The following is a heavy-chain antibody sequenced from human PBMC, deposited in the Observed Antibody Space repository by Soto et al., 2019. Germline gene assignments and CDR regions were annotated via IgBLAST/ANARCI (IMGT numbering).Heavy chain of an antibody. CDR1: GYIFTSYG. CDR3: ARMGDVPYYYYGMDV. Sequence: QVQLVQSGAEVKKPGASVKVSCKASGYIFTSYGVSWVRQAPGQGLEWLGWINGYNGNTNYGQNFQGRVTMTTDTSXSTAYMELRSLRSDDTAVYYCARMGDVPYYYYGMDVWGHGTTVIVSS. CDR2: INGYNGNT. J-gene: IGHJ6*02. V-gene: IGHV1-18*01. D-gene: IGHD3-16*01.